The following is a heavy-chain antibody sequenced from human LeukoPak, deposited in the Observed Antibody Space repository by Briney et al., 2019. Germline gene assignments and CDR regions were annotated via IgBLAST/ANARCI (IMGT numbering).Heavy chain of an antibody. CDR1: GYTFTSYY. CDR3: ARSRDYYGSGSYYNANWFDP. J-gene: IGHJ5*02. CDR2: INPSGGNT. V-gene: IGHV1-46*01. D-gene: IGHD3-10*01. Sequence: GASVKVSCKASGYTFTSYYMHWVRQAPGQGLEWMGIINPSGGNTNYAQKFQGRVTMTRDMSTSTAYMELRSLRSDDTAVYYCARSRDYYGSGSYYNANWFDPWGQGTLVTVSS.